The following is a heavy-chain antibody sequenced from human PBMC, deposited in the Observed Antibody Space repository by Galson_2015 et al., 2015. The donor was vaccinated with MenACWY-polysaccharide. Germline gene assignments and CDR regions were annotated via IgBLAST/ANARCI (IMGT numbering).Heavy chain of an antibody. CDR1: GFTFSKYW. Sequence: SLRLSCAASGFTFSKYWMSWVRQGPGKGLEWVANIAPDGSHKYYVDSVRGRFTISRDNAKNSVYLQMNSLRVEDTAVYYCARVGYSSASIDFWGQGTLVPVSS. J-gene: IGHJ4*02. CDR3: ARVGYSSASIDF. CDR2: IAPDGSHK. D-gene: IGHD6-6*01. V-gene: IGHV3-7*01.